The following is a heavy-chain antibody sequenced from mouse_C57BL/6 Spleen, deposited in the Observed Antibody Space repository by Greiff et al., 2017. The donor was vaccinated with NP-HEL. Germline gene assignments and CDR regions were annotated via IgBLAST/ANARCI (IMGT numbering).Heavy chain of an antibody. CDR3: AREKSYSNYGYFDV. CDR1: GYAFSSSW. CDR2: LYPGDGDT. J-gene: IGHJ1*03. V-gene: IGHV1-82*01. Sequence: QVQLQQSGPELVKPGASVKISCKASGYAFSSSWLNWVKQRPGKGLEWIGRLYPGDGDTNYNGKFKGKATLTADKSSSTAYMQRSSLTSEDSAVYVCAREKSYSNYGYFDVWGTGTTVTVSS. D-gene: IGHD2-5*01.